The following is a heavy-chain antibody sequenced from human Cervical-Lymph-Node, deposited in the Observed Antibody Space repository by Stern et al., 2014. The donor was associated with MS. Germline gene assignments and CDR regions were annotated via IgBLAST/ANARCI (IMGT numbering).Heavy chain of an antibody. Sequence: EVQLVESGPEVKRPGESLKSSCQASGYTFTSYWIGWVRQMPGKGLEWIAIIFPGGSDIRYSPSFQGQVTISADKSSSTAYLQWNNLKASDTAIYYCARQRYFDYWGQGTLVTVSS. CDR3: ARQRYFDY. V-gene: IGHV5-51*01. J-gene: IGHJ4*02. CDR1: GYTFTSYW. CDR2: IFPGGSDI.